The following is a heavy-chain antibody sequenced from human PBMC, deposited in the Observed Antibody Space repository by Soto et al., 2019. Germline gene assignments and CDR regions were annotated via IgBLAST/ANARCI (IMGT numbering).Heavy chain of an antibody. D-gene: IGHD1-26*01. Sequence: PGGSLRLSCVASGFTFKYDGIHGVRQAPAKGLEWVAVIWYDGTKKDYVDSVQGRFTVSRDNSRNTVLLQMNSLRADDTAIYYCARDGSSTHLYYGLDVWGQGTLVTVSS. CDR1: GFTFKYDG. CDR2: IWYDGTKK. J-gene: IGHJ6*02. V-gene: IGHV3-33*01. CDR3: ARDGSSTHLYYGLDV.